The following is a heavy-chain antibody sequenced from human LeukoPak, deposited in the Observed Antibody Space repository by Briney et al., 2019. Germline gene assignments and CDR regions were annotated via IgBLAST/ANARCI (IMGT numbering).Heavy chain of an antibody. Sequence: GGSLRLSCAASGFTFSSYAMSWVRQAPGKGLEWVSAISGSGGSTYYADSVKGRFTISRDNSKNTLYLQMNSLRAEDTAVYYCAKDLRDTDSSLALIYYYYGMDVWGQGTTVTVSS. CDR3: AKDLRDTDSSLALIYYYYGMDV. J-gene: IGHJ6*02. D-gene: IGHD5-18*01. V-gene: IGHV3-23*01. CDR2: ISGSGGST. CDR1: GFTFSSYA.